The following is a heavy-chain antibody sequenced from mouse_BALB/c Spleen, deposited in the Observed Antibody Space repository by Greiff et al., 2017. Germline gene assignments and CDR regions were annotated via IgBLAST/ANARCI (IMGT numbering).Heavy chain of an antibody. CDR2: IRLKSNNYAT. CDR1: GFTFSNYW. D-gene: IGHD2-14*01. V-gene: IGHV6-6*02. J-gene: IGHJ3*01. Sequence: EVKLVESGGGLVQPGGSMKLSCVASGFTFSNYWMNWVRQSPEKGLEWVAEIRLKSNNYATHYAESVKGRFTISRDDSKSSVYLQMNNLRAEDTGIYYCTRDYRYDGYPFAYWGQGTLVTVSA. CDR3: TRDYRYDGYPFAY.